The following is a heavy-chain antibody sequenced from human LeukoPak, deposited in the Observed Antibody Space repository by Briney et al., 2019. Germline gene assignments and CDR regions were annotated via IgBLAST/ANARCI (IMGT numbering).Heavy chain of an antibody. CDR3: ARSGRYYGSGSPLDY. D-gene: IGHD3-10*01. CDR2: IYYSGST. Sequence: SETLSLTCTVSGGSISSYYWSWIRQPPGKGLEWIGYIYYSGSTDYNPSLKSRVTISVDTSKNQFSLKLSSVTAADTAVYYCARSGRYYGSGSPLDYWGQGTLVTVSS. CDR1: GGSISSYY. J-gene: IGHJ4*02. V-gene: IGHV4-59*08.